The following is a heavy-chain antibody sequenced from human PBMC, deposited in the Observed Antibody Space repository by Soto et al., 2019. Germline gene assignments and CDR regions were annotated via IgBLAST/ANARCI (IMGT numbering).Heavy chain of an antibody. V-gene: IGHV4-30-2*03. J-gene: IGHJ4*02. CDR3: ARHEAGWYFDA. CDR1: RLYITSGAHS. Sequence: SQPLSLTCAVPRLYITSGAHSSPWIRQPPGKGLEWIRYIYDSGSTFYNPSLKSRVTISVDTSKNQFSLKLRSVTAADTAVYYCARHEAGWYFDAWGQRTLVTVSS. D-gene: IGHD6-25*01. CDR2: IYDSGST.